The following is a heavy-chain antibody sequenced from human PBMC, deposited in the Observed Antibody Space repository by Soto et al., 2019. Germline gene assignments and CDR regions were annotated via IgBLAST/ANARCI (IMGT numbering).Heavy chain of an antibody. V-gene: IGHV1-69*13. J-gene: IGHJ4*02. CDR3: ARGTTEFRPYYFDY. CDR2: IIPIFGTA. D-gene: IGHD3-10*01. CDR1: GGTFSSYA. Sequence: SVKVSCKASGGTFSSYAISWVRQAPGQGLGWMGGIIPIFGTANYAQKFQGRVTITADESTSTAYMELSSLRSEDTAVYYCARGTTEFRPYYFDYWGQGTLVTVSS.